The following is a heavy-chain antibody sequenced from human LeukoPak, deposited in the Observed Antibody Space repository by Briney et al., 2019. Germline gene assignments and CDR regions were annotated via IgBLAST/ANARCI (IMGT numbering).Heavy chain of an antibody. Sequence: NTGGSLRLSCAASGFTFSSYSMNWVRQAPGKGLEWVSSISSSSSYIYYADSVKGRFTISRDNAKNSLYLQMNSLRAEDTAVYYCARDVSGTGDAFDIWGQGTMATVSS. V-gene: IGHV3-21*01. CDR1: GFTFSSYS. CDR2: ISSSSSYI. D-gene: IGHD1-1*01. J-gene: IGHJ3*02. CDR3: ARDVSGTGDAFDI.